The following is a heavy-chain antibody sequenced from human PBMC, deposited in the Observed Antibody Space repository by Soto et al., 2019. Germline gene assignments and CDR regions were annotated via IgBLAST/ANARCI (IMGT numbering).Heavy chain of an antibody. CDR3: AKGFWSGYYNLDY. CDR2: ISYDGSNK. CDR1: GFTFSSYG. J-gene: IGHJ4*02. D-gene: IGHD3-3*01. V-gene: IGHV3-30*18. Sequence: HPGGSLRLSCAASGFTFSSYGMHWVRQAPGKGLEWVAVISYDGSNKYYADSVKGRFTISRDNSKNTLYLQMNSLRAEDTAVYYCAKGFWSGYYNLDYWGQGTLVTVSS.